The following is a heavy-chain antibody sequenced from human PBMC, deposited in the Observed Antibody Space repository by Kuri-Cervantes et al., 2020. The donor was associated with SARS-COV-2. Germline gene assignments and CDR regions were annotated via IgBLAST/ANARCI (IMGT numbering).Heavy chain of an antibody. CDR2: IYTSGST. CDR1: GGSISSGSYY. Sequence: SCTVSGGSISSGSYYWSWIRQPAGKGLEWIERIYTSGSTNYNPSLKSRVTISVDTTKDQFSRKLSTVTAADTAVYYCARGGRTRNSYYFDYWGQGTLVTVSS. D-gene: IGHD3-10*01. CDR3: ARGGRTRNSYYFDY. V-gene: IGHV4-61*02. J-gene: IGHJ4*02.